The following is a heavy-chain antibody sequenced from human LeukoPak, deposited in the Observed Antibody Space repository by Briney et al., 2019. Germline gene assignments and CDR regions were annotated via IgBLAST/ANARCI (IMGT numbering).Heavy chain of an antibody. CDR3: ARRMATRTYYFDF. CDR2: IYPGDSDT. J-gene: IGHJ4*02. D-gene: IGHD2-8*01. Sequence: GESLQISCKGSGYSFTNYWIGWVRQMPGKGLEWMGIIYPGDSDTRYSPSFHGQVTISADKSISTAYLQWSSLRASDTAMYYCARRMATRTYYFDFWGQGTLVTVSS. CDR1: GYSFTNYW. V-gene: IGHV5-51*01.